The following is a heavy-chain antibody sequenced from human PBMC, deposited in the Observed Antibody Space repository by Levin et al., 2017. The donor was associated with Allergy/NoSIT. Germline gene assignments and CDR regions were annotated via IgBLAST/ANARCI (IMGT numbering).Heavy chain of an antibody. V-gene: IGHV3-23*01. CDR1: GFTFGTYA. D-gene: IGHD3-22*01. CDR2: ISAEGVAR. CDR3: AKSGVRHSNGFQEVQVDF. J-gene: IGHJ4*02. Sequence: GGSLRLSCAASGFTFGTYAMNWVRQAPGEGLEWVSSISAEGVARYYADSVKGRFTISRDNSKNTLYLEMNDLRADDTGLYFCAKSGVRHSNGFQEVQVDFWGQGTRVTVSS.